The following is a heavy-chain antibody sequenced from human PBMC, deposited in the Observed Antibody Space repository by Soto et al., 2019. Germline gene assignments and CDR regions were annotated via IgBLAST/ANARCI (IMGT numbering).Heavy chain of an antibody. CDR1: AGTLSTYA. CDR2: FVSTFNKV. V-gene: IGHV1-69*01. J-gene: IGHJ5*02. CDR3: ARAWVRSSALPLSLDS. Sequence: QVQLVQSGAEVKTPGSSVRVSCRAYAGTLSTYAISWVRQAPAQGLEWMGAFVSTFNKVNYAQKLQGRVTLTADESTSTAYKDLSSLTSKDTAVYYCARAWVRSSALPLSLDSWGQGTLVTVSS. D-gene: IGHD2-2*01.